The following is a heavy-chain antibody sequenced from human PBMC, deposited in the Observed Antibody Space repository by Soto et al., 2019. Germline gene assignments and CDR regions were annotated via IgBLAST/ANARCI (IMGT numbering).Heavy chain of an antibody. CDR3: AREGSDTAMVTGMDV. CDR1: GGSISSGDYY. V-gene: IGHV4-30-4*01. J-gene: IGHJ6*02. D-gene: IGHD5-18*01. Sequence: QVQLQESGPGLVKPSQTLSLTCTVSGGSISSGDYYWGWIRQPPGKGLEWIGYIYYSGSTYYNPSLKSRLTISVDTSKNQFSLKLSSVTAADTAVYYCAREGSDTAMVTGMDVWGQGTTVTVSS. CDR2: IYYSGST.